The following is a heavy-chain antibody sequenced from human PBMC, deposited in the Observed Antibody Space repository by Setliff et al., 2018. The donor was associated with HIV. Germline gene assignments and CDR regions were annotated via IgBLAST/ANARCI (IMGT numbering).Heavy chain of an antibody. CDR2: INYSGDT. V-gene: IGHV4-34*01. CDR3: ATGITMAPDY. J-gene: IGHJ4*02. D-gene: IGHD1-20*01. CDR1: GGSFPAYY. Sequence: SETLSLTCAVYGGSFPAYYWSWIRQPPGKGLEWIGEINYSGDTTYNPSLKSRVSLFIDTSKKQFSLKVASVTAADTAVYYCATGITMAPDYWGQGSLVTVSS.